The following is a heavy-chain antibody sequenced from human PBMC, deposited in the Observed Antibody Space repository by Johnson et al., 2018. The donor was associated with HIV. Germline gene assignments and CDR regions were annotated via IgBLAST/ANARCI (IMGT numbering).Heavy chain of an antibody. J-gene: IGHJ3*02. CDR2: ITSSGNTV. CDR1: GFTFSDYY. CDR3: ARAPEVRGIDAFDI. D-gene: IGHD3-10*01. V-gene: IGHV3-11*04. Sequence: VQLVESGGGLVNPGGSLRLSCAASGFTFSDYYMSWIRQAPGKGLEWVSYITSSGNTVYYADSVKGRFTISRDNAKNSLYLQMNILTDDTAVYYCARAPEVRGIDAFDIWGQGTMVTV.